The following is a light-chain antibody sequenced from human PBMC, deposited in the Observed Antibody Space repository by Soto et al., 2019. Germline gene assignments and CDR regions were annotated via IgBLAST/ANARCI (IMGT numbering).Light chain of an antibody. Sequence: QSDLAQPASVCGSPGQSITISCTGTSSDVGGYNYVSWYQQHPGKAPKLMIYEVSNRPSGVSNRFSGSKSGNTASLTISGLQAEDEADYYCSSYTSSSTLNVFGTGTKVTVL. V-gene: IGLV2-14*01. CDR2: EVS. CDR1: SSDVGGYNY. J-gene: IGLJ1*01. CDR3: SSYTSSSTLNV.